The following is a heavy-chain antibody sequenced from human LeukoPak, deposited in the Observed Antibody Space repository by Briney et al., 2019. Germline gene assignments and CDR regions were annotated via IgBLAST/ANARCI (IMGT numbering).Heavy chain of an antibody. D-gene: IGHD2-2*01. Sequence: SGPTLVKPTQTLTLTCTFSGFSLRTSGVRVSWIRQPPGKALEWLARIDWDDDKYYSTSLKTRLTISKDTSKNQVVLVMTNMDPVDTATYYCARTQDCSSPSCYPYYFDFWGQGSLVTVSS. CDR1: GFSLRTSGVR. V-gene: IGHV2-70*04. CDR2: IDWDDDK. CDR3: ARTQDCSSPSCYPYYFDF. J-gene: IGHJ4*02.